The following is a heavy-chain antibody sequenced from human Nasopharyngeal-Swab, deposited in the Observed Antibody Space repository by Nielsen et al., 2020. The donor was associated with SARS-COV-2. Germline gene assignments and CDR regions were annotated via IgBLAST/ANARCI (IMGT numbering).Heavy chain of an antibody. J-gene: IGHJ4*02. CDR1: GFTFSTYA. V-gene: IGHV3-23*01. CDR3: AKMYYYDSSGYSFDY. D-gene: IGHD3-22*01. Sequence: GESLKISCAASGFTFSTYAMTWVRQTPGRGLEWVSTISVSGDYTYYADSAKGRFSISRDNSKSTLYLQMNSLRTEDTAVYYCAKMYYYDSSGYSFDYWGQGTLVTVSS. CDR2: ISVSGDYT.